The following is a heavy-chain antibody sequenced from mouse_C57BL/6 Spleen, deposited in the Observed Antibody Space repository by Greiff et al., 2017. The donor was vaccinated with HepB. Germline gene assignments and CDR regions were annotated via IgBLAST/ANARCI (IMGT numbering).Heavy chain of an antibody. Sequence: EVQVVESGGGLVKPGGSLKLSCAASGFTFSSYAMSWVRQTPEKRLEWVATISDGGSYTYYPDNVKGRFTISRDNAKNNLYLQMSHLKSEDTAMYYCARAGYGNYEAYWGQGTLVTVSA. D-gene: IGHD2-1*01. V-gene: IGHV5-4*01. CDR1: GFTFSSYA. J-gene: IGHJ3*01. CDR3: ARAGYGNYEAY. CDR2: ISDGGSYT.